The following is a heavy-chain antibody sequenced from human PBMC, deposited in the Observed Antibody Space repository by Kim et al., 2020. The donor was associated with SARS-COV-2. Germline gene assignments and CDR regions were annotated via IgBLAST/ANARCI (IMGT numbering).Heavy chain of an antibody. V-gene: IGHV3-48*02. J-gene: IGHJ6*02. Sequence: GGSLRLSCAASGFTFSSYSMNWVRQAPGKGLEWVSYISSSSSTIYYADSVKGRFTISRDNAKNSLYLQMNSLRDEDTAVYYCARVVVVAATPGMDVWGQGTTVTVSS. CDR3: ARVVVVAATPGMDV. CDR2: ISSSSSTI. CDR1: GFTFSSYS. D-gene: IGHD2-15*01.